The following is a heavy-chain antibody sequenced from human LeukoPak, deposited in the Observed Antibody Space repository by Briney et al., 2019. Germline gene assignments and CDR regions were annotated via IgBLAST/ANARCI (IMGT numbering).Heavy chain of an antibody. CDR2: INSDGSST. D-gene: IGHD6-6*01. V-gene: IGHV3-74*01. CDR3: ARGFYSSSAPDY. CDR1: GFTFSAYW. J-gene: IGHJ4*02. Sequence: SGGSMRLSCEASGFTFSAYWMHWVRQAPGKGLVWVSRINSDGSSTSYADSVKGRFTISRDEAKRTVFLQMNSLRVEDTAVYYCARGFYSSSAPDYWGQGTLVTVSS.